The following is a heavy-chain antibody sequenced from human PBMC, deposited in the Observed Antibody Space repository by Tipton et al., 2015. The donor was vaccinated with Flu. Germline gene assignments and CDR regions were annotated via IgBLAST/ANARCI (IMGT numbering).Heavy chain of an antibody. J-gene: IGHJ6*02. CDR1: GGSVSTYY. D-gene: IGHD4-11*01. CDR2: MFYSGGT. V-gene: IGHV4-59*02. Sequence: TLSLTCTVSGGSVSTYYWSWIRQSPGKGLEWIGHMFYSGGTNYNPSLKSRVTISIDASKNQFSLKLTSVTAADTAVYYCARDGGDYSKPYGLDVWGQGTTVTVSS. CDR3: ARDGGDYSKPYGLDV.